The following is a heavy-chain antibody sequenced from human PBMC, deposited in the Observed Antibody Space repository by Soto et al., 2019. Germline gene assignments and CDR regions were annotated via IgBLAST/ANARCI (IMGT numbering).Heavy chain of an antibody. CDR1: GGSISSGGYY. CDR2: IYYSGST. V-gene: IGHV4-31*03. Sequence: SETLSLTCTVSGGSISSGGYYWSWIRQHPGKGLEWIGYIYYSGSTYYNPSLKSRVTIAVDTSKNQFSLKLGSVTAADTAVYYCARYYDFWSGYYTYYYMDVWGKGTTVTVSS. CDR3: ARYYDFWSGYYTYYYMDV. J-gene: IGHJ6*03. D-gene: IGHD3-3*01.